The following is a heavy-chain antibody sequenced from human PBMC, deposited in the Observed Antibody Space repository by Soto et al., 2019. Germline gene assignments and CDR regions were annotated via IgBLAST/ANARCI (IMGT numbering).Heavy chain of an antibody. CDR1: GYTFTSYG. D-gene: IGHD3-9*01. CDR2: ISAYNGNT. V-gene: IGHV1-18*01. CDR3: ARGVPRYYDLLTGYSDY. J-gene: IGHJ4*02. Sequence: QVQLVQSGAEVKKPGASVKVSCKASGYTFTSYGISWVRQAPGQGLEGMGWISAYNGNTNYAQKLQGRVTMTTDTPTRTAYMELRSLRSDDTAVYYCARGVPRYYDLLTGYSDYWGQGTLVTVSS.